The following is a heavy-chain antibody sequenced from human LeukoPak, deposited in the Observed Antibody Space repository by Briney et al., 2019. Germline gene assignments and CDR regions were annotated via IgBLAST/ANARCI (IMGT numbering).Heavy chain of an antibody. CDR1: GFTFSDYY. CDR2: IYSGGTT. V-gene: IGHV3-66*02. J-gene: IGHJ5*02. D-gene: IGHD5-24*01. Sequence: GGSLRLSCAASGFTFSDYYMSWIRQAPGKGLEWVSVIYSGGTTYDADSVEGRFTISRDNSKNTLYLQMNNLRVEDTAVYYCAVENSRFRFDPWGQGTLVTVSS. CDR3: AVENSRFRFDP.